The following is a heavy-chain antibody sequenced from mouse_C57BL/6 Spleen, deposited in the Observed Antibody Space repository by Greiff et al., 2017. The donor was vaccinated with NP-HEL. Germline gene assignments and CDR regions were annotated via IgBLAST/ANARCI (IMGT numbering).Heavy chain of an antibody. CDR2: ISNGGGST. D-gene: IGHD3-2*02. CDR3: ARPRDSSGYSFAY. Sequence: EVKLMESGGGLVQPGGSLKLSCAASGFTFSDYYMYWVRQTPEKRLEWVAYISNGGGSTYYPDTVKGRFIISRDNAKNTLYLQMSRLKSEDTAMYYCARPRDSSGYSFAYWGQGTLVTVSA. J-gene: IGHJ3*01. CDR1: GFTFSDYY. V-gene: IGHV5-12*01.